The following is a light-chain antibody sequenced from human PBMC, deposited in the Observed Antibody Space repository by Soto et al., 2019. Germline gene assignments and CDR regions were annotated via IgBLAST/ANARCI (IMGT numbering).Light chain of an antibody. CDR2: DDI. Sequence: ELTQSPSVSVSPGQTARITCGGNNIGSKSVHWYQQKPVQAPVLVVFDDIDRPSGIPERFSGSNSGNTATLTISRVEAGDEADYYCQVWDSNSNDYVFGTGTKVTVL. J-gene: IGLJ1*01. CDR3: QVWDSNSNDYV. CDR1: NIGSKS. V-gene: IGLV3-21*02.